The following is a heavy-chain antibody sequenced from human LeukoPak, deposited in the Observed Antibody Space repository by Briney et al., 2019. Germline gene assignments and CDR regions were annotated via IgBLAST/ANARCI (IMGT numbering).Heavy chain of an antibody. CDR1: GFTFSSYG. CDR2: ISSSGSYI. Sequence: GGSLRLSCAASGFTFSSYGMHWVRQAPGKGLEWVSSISSSGSYIYYADSVKGRFTISRDNAKNSLYLQMNSLRAEDTAVYYCARVYYYDSSGYLGYWGQGTLVTVSS. D-gene: IGHD3-22*01. V-gene: IGHV3-21*01. J-gene: IGHJ4*02. CDR3: ARVYYYDSSGYLGY.